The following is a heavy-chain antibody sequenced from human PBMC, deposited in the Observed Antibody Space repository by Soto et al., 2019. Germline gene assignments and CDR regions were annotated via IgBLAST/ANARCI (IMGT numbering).Heavy chain of an antibody. D-gene: IGHD2-15*01. V-gene: IGHV3-23*01. Sequence: EVQLLESGGGLVQPGGSLRLSCAASGFTFSSYAMSWVRQAPGKGLEWVSAISGSGGSTYYADSVKGRFTISRDNYKNTLYLQMNGLRAEDTAVYYCAKVTSRRSEVAAWRDWGQGTLVTVSS. J-gene: IGHJ4*02. CDR1: GFTFSSYA. CDR3: AKVTSRRSEVAAWRD. CDR2: ISGSGGST.